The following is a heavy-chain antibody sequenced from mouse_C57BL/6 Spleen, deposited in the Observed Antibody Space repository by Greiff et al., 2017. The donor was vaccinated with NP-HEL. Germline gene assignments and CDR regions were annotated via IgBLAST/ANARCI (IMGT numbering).Heavy chain of an antibody. CDR1: GYTFTSYC. V-gene: IGHV1-74*01. Sequence: QVQLQQSGAELVKPGVSVKVSCKASGYTFTSYCMHWVKQRPGQGLEWIGRIHPSDSDTNYNQKFKGKATLTVDKSSSTAYMQLGRLTSEDSAVYRCVAAGGFAYWGQGTLVTVSA. CDR2: IHPSDSDT. J-gene: IGHJ3*01. CDR3: VAAGGFAY.